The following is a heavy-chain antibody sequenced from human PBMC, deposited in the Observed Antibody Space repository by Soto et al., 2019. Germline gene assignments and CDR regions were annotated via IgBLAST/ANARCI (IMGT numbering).Heavy chain of an antibody. CDR3: ARRIDYGEDY. J-gene: IGHJ4*02. Sequence: GGSLRVSCAASGFTFSTYSINWVRQAPGKGLEWVSSISYDSVYIYYADSVKGRFTISRDNAKNSLYLQMNSLRAEDTAVYYCARRIDYGEDYWGQGTLVTVSS. CDR2: ISYDSVYI. D-gene: IGHD3-16*01. V-gene: IGHV3-21*01. CDR1: GFTFSTYS.